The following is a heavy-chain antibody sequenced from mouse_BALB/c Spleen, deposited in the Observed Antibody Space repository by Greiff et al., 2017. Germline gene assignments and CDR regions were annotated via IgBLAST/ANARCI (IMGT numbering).Heavy chain of an antibody. CDR2: IYPGDGDT. CDR3: ARDGNYVSYAMDY. V-gene: IGHV1-82*01. D-gene: IGHD2-1*01. J-gene: IGHJ4*01. Sequence: QVQLQQSGPELVKPGASVKISCKASGYAFSSSWMNWVKQRPGQGLEWIGRIYPGDGDTNYNGKFKGKATLTADKSSSTAYMQLSSLTSVDSAVYFCARDGNYVSYAMDYWGQGTSVTVSS. CDR1: GYAFSSSW.